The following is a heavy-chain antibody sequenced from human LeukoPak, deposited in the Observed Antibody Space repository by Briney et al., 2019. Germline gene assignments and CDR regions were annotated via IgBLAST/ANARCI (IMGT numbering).Heavy chain of an antibody. CDR2: ISKSGSDS. D-gene: IGHD1-1*01. Sequence: PGGSLRLSCAAFGFTFSDYYMSWIRQDPGKGLEWVSYISKSGSDSNFADYVKGRFTISRDNAKDSLYLQMNSLRAEDTAVYYCARVGATGTADYWGQGTLVTVSS. CDR1: GFTFSDYY. CDR3: ARVGATGTADY. J-gene: IGHJ4*02. V-gene: IGHV3-11*06.